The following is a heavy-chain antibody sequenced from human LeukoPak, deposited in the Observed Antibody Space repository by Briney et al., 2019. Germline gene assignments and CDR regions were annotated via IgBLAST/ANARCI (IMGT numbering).Heavy chain of an antibody. CDR3: ARRQQLGDYYYYGMDV. D-gene: IGHD6-13*01. Sequence: SVKVSCKASGGTFSSYAISWVRQAPGQGLEWMGRIFPIFATANYAQKFQGRVTITADKSTSTAYMELSSLRSEDTAVYYCARRQQLGDYYYYGMDVWGQGTTVTVSS. CDR1: GGTFSSYA. J-gene: IGHJ6*02. CDR2: IFPIFATA. V-gene: IGHV1-69*06.